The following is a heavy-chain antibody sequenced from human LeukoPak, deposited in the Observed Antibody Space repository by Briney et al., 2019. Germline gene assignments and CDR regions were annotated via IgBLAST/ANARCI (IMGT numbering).Heavy chain of an antibody. J-gene: IGHJ4*02. CDR3: ARGQAWPLLGRYYFDY. V-gene: IGHV4-61*02. Sequence: PSQTLSLTCTVSGGSISSGSYYWSWIRQPPGKGLEWIGRIYTSGSTNYNPSLKSRVTISVDTSKNQFSLKLSSVTAADTAVYYCARGQAWPLLGRYYFDYWGQGTLVTVSS. CDR2: IYTSGST. D-gene: IGHD2-21*01. CDR1: GGSISSGSYY.